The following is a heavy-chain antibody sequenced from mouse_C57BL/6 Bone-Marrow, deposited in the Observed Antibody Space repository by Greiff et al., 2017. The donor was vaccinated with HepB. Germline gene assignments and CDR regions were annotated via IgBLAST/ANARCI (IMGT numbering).Heavy chain of an antibody. CDR1: GYSFTSYY. Sequence: QVHVKQSGPELVKPGASVKISCKASGYSFTSYYIHWVKQRPGQGLEWIGWIYPGSGNTKYNEKFKGKATLTADTSSSTAYMQLSSLTSEDSAVYYCARLRWLLAWFAYWGQGTLVTVSA. V-gene: IGHV1-66*01. CDR3: ARLRWLLAWFAY. J-gene: IGHJ3*01. D-gene: IGHD2-3*01. CDR2: IYPGSGNT.